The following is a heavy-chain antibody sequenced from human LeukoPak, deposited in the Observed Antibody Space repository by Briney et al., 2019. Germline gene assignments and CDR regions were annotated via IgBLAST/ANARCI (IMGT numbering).Heavy chain of an antibody. Sequence: GGSLRLSCAASGFTFSSYWMSWVRQAPGKGLEWVGHIRSKTDGGTTDYAAPVKGRFIISRDDSKNTLYLQMNSLKTEDTAVYYCFTIGPWGQGTLVTVSS. J-gene: IGHJ5*02. V-gene: IGHV3-15*01. CDR2: IRSKTDGGTT. CDR1: GFTFSSYW. CDR3: FTIGP.